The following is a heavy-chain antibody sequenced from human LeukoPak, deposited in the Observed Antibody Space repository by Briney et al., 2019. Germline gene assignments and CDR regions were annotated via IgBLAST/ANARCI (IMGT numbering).Heavy chain of an antibody. J-gene: IGHJ4*02. V-gene: IGHV3-66*01. D-gene: IGHD1-14*01. CDR2: IYSGGST. CDR1: GFTVSSNY. CDR3: ARGDHQGPHDY. Sequence: QPGRSLRLSCAASGFTVSSNYMSWVRQAPGKGLEWVSVIYSGGSTYYADSVKGRFTISRDNSKNMLYLQMNSLRAEDTAVYYCARGDHQGPHDYWGQGTLVTVSS.